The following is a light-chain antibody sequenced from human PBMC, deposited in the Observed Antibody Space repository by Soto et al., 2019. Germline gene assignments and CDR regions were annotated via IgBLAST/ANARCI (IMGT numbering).Light chain of an antibody. Sequence: SCRASQTLSNSFIAWYQQKPGQAPRLLIYDTSSRATGVPDRYSASGSGTDFSLTISRLEAVDLAVFYCHQYGISDIIFGQGARVEIK. CDR2: DTS. CDR1: QTLSNSF. J-gene: IGKJ5*01. V-gene: IGKV3-20*01. CDR3: HQYGISDII.